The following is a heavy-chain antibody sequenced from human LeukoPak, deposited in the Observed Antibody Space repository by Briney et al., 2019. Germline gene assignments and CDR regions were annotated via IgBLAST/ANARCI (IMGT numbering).Heavy chain of an antibody. CDR3: ARERAYYFDY. Sequence: GGSLRLSCAASGFTFSSYAMSWVRQAPGKGLEWVSAISGSGGSTYYADSVKGRFTISRDNAKNSLYLQMNSLRAEDTAVYYCARERAYYFDYWGQGTLVTVSS. CDR1: GFTFSSYA. J-gene: IGHJ4*02. CDR2: ISGSGGST. V-gene: IGHV3-23*01.